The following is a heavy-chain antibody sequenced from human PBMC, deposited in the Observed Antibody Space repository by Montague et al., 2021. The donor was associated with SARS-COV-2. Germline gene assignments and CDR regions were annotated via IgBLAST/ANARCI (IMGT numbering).Heavy chain of an antibody. CDR1: GFTFSSYG. J-gene: IGHJ4*02. CDR2: IWYDGSNK. V-gene: IGHV3-33*01. Sequence: SLRLSCAASGFTFSSYGMHWVRQAPGKGLEWVAVIWYDGSNKYYADSVKGRFTISRDNSKNTLYLQMNSLRAEDTAVYYCARGRQSLYSNYFGGVSTYYFDYWGQGTLVTVSS. D-gene: IGHD4-11*01. CDR3: ARGRQSLYSNYFGGVSTYYFDY.